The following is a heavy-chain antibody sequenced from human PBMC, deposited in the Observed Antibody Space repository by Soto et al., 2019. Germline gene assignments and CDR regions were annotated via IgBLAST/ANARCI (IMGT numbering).Heavy chain of an antibody. CDR1: GFSFSSFF. V-gene: IGHV3-74*01. CDR2: ISNDGTGT. D-gene: IGHD3-22*01. CDR3: VRDQDSRGYSVFNL. J-gene: IGHJ5*02. Sequence: EVQLVESGGGSVQPEGSLRLACQASGFSFSSFFMHWVRQGPGKGLEWVSRISNDGTGTTYADSVQGRFTVSRDNSKTTVYLRMNRLRPEDTAVYFCVRDQDSRGYSVFNLWGQGTQVIVSS.